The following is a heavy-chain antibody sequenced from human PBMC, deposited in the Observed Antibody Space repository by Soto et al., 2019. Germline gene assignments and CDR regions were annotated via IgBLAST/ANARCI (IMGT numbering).Heavy chain of an antibody. CDR2: IIPIFGTA. Sequence: SVKVSCKASGGTFSSYAISWVRQAPGQGLEWMGGIIPIFGTANYAQKFQGRVTIIADESTSTAYMELSSLRSEDTAVYYCASDPPRSGSYYTYFDYWGQGTLVTVSS. J-gene: IGHJ4*02. V-gene: IGHV1-69*13. CDR1: GGTFSSYA. D-gene: IGHD3-10*01. CDR3: ASDPPRSGSYYTYFDY.